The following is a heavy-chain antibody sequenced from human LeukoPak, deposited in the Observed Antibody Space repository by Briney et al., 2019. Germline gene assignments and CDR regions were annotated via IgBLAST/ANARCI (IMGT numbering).Heavy chain of an antibody. Sequence: RASVKVSCKASGGSFSSYAISWVRQAPGQGLEWMGGIFPIFGTENYAQKLQGRVTITAEESTSTADQELSRPRSEDIALYYRARVGHGQYGSGSSLNWFDPLGQGTLVTVPS. V-gene: IGHV1-69*13. CDR3: ARVGHGQYGSGSSLNWFDP. CDR2: IFPIFGTE. J-gene: IGHJ5*02. D-gene: IGHD3-10*01. CDR1: GGSFSSYA.